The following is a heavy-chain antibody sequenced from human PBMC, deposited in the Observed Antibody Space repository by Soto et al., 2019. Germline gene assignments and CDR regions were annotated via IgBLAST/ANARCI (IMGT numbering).Heavy chain of an antibody. Sequence: PGGSLRLSCAASGFTFSHYAMSWVRQAPGKGLEWVSTIAADGGSTYYGDSVKGRFSISRDNSKNTLFLQLNSLRAEDTAVYYCARTYHFGSGSYLYYFDYWGQGGLVTVSS. CDR1: GFTFSHYA. CDR2: IAADGGST. V-gene: IGHV3-23*01. CDR3: ARTYHFGSGSYLYYFDY. D-gene: IGHD3-10*01. J-gene: IGHJ4*02.